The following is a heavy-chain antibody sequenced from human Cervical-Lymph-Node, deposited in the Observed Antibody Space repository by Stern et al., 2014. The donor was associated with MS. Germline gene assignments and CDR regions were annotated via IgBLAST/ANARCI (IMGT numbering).Heavy chain of an antibody. J-gene: IGHJ4*02. CDR1: RYSVTSYW. Sequence: EVQLLASGAEVKKPGESLKISCKGSRYSVTSYWIGWVRQMPGKRLEWMGIISPGDSDTRYSPSFQGQVTISADKSISTAYLQWSSLKASDTAMYYCARSDSYCSGGSCAVWHFDYWGQGTLVTVSS. V-gene: IGHV5-51*01. D-gene: IGHD2-15*01. CDR2: ISPGDSDT. CDR3: ARSDSYCSGGSCAVWHFDY.